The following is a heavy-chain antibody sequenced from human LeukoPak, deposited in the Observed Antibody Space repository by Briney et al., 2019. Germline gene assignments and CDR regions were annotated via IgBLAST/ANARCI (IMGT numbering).Heavy chain of an antibody. CDR3: AREGSYGLKGFDP. Sequence: ASVKVSCKASGGTFSSYAISWVRQAPGQGLEWMGRIVPILGIANYAQKFQGRVTITTDESTSTAYMELSSLRSEDTAVYYCAREGSYGLKGFDPWGQRTLVTVSS. J-gene: IGHJ5*02. V-gene: IGHV1-69*04. CDR1: GGTFSSYA. D-gene: IGHD5-18*01. CDR2: IVPILGIA.